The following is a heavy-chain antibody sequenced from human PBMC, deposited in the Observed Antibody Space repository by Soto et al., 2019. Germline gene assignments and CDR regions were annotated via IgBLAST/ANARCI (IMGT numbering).Heavy chain of an antibody. CDR2: IYHSGST. V-gene: IGHV4-30-2*01. CDR3: ARGYSSGWYGDFGY. J-gene: IGHJ4*02. Sequence: SETLSLTCAVSGGSISSGGYSWSWIRQPPGKGLEWIGYIYHSGSTYYNPSLKSPVTISVDRSKNQFSLKLSSVTAADTAVYYCARGYSSGWYGDFGYWGQGTLVTVSS. D-gene: IGHD6-19*01. CDR1: GGSISSGGYS.